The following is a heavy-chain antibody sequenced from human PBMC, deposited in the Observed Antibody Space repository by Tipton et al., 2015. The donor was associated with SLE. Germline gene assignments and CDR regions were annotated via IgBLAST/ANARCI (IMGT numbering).Heavy chain of an antibody. Sequence: GSLRLSCAVYGGSFSGYYWSWIRQPPGKGLEWIGEINHSGSTNYNPSLKSRVTISVDTSKNQFSLKLSSVTAADTAVYYCARGVSSGSPLDYWGQGTLVTVSS. CDR1: GGSFSGYY. D-gene: IGHD1-26*01. J-gene: IGHJ4*02. CDR3: ARGVSSGSPLDY. CDR2: INHSGST. V-gene: IGHV4-34*01.